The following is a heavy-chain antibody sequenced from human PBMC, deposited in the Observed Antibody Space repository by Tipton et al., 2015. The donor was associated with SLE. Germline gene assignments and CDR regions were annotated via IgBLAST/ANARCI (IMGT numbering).Heavy chain of an antibody. J-gene: IGHJ4*02. Sequence: TLSLTCTVSGYSISTGFYWGWIRQPPGEGLDWIGHVSPSGDTNYNPSLESRVTISRDTPNNQFSLKLNSVTAADTAIYYCATRYYDYIWGGSRKYFFDYWGQGALVTVSS. V-gene: IGHV4-38-2*02. CDR1: GYSISTGFY. D-gene: IGHD3-16*01. CDR2: VSPSGDT. CDR3: ATRYYDYIWGGSRKYFFDY.